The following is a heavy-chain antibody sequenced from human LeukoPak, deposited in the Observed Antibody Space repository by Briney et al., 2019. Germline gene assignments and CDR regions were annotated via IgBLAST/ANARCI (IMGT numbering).Heavy chain of an antibody. D-gene: IGHD6-13*01. CDR2: INHSGST. CDR3: ARGAGYSSSWYNY. J-gene: IGHJ4*02. CDR1: AGSFSGYY. Sequence: SETLSLTSAVYAGSFSGYYWSWIRQPPGQGLEWIGEINHSGSTNYNPSLKSRVTISVDTSKNQFSLKLSSVSAADTVVYYCARGAGYSSSWYNYWGQGTLVTVSS. V-gene: IGHV4-34*01.